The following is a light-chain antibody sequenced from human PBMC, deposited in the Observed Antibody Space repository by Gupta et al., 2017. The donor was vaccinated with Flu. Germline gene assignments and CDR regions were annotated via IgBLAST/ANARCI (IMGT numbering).Light chain of an antibody. V-gene: IGKV2-28*01. CDR1: QSLLHSNGYNY. Sequence: DIVMTQSPLSLPVTPGEPASISCRSSQSLLHSNGYNYLDWYLQKPGQPPQLLIYLGSNRASGVPDRFSGSGSGTDFTLKISRVEAEDVGVYYYMQALQTPLTFGGGTKVEIK. CDR2: LGS. CDR3: MQALQTPLT. J-gene: IGKJ4*01.